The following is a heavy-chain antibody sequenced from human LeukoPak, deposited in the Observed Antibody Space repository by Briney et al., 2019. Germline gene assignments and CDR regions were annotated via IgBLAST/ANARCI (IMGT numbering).Heavy chain of an antibody. Sequence: PSETLSLTCTVSGGSISSYYWSWIRQPPGKGLEWIGYIYYSGSTNYNPSLKSRVTISVDTSKNQFSLKLSSVTAADTAVYYCASGGGRGLGFGDNSNAFDIWGQGTMVTVSS. J-gene: IGHJ3*02. CDR1: GGSISSYY. CDR2: IYYSGST. CDR3: ASGGGRGLGFGDNSNAFDI. D-gene: IGHD3-10*01. V-gene: IGHV4-59*08.